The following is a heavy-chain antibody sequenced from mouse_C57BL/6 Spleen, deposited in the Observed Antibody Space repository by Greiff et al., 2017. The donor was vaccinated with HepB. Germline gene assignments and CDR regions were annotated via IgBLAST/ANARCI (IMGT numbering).Heavy chain of an antibody. CDR3: TRKGGAYYGNYDAMDY. Sequence: DVMLVESGEGLVKPGGSLKLSCAASGFTFSSYAMSWVRQTPEKRLEWVAYISSGGDYIYYADTVKGRFTISRDNARNTLYLQMSSLKSEDTAMYYCTRKGGAYYGNYDAMDYWGQGTSVTVSS. J-gene: IGHJ4*01. V-gene: IGHV5-9-1*02. D-gene: IGHD2-10*01. CDR1: GFTFSSYA. CDR2: ISSGGDYI.